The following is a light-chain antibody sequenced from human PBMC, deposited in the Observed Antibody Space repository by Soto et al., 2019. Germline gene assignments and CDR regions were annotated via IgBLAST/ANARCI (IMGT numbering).Light chain of an antibody. V-gene: IGKV1-33*01. CDR2: DAS. J-gene: IGKJ1*01. CDR1: QDIRNY. CDR3: QQYDKLVT. Sequence: DIQMTQSPSALSASTGDRVTITCQASQDIRNYLNWYQQKPGKAPKLLIYDASKLQTGVPSRFRGSGSGTTFTFIISSLQTEDFAIYYCQQYDKLVTFGQGTKVEMK.